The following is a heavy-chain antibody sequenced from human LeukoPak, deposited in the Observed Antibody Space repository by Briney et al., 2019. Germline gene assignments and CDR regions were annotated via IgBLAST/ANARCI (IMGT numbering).Heavy chain of an antibody. D-gene: IGHD1-26*01. CDR2: LYLSGAT. CDR3: ARVEGERYYVNYFDS. Sequence: SETLSLTCTVSGVSFNTYYWGWIRQPPGKGLEWSGHLYLSGATTYNPALQNRVSISVDQSKDQFALRMTSVTAADPAVYFCARVEGERYYVNYFDSWGQGALVTV. J-gene: IGHJ4*02. CDR1: GVSFNTYY. V-gene: IGHV4-59*01.